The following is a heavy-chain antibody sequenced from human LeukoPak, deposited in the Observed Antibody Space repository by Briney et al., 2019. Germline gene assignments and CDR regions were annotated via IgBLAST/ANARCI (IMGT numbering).Heavy chain of an antibody. J-gene: IGHJ3*02. Sequence: GGSLRLSCAGSGFTFSTYVMTWVRQAPGKGLEWVSYISSSGSTIYYADSVKGRFTISRDNAKNSLYLQMNSLRAEDTAVYYCARDAWNDEAFDIWGQGTMVTVSS. CDR1: GFTFSTYV. CDR2: ISSSGSTI. V-gene: IGHV3-48*03. CDR3: ARDAWNDEAFDI. D-gene: IGHD1-1*01.